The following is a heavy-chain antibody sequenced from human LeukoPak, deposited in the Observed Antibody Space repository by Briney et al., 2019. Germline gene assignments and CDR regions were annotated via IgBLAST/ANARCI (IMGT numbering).Heavy chain of an antibody. CDR2: IKQDGSEK. CDR1: GFTFSSYW. J-gene: IGHJ4*02. D-gene: IGHD2-15*01. V-gene: IGHV3-7*01. CDR3: ARERGYCSGGRCYFNDY. Sequence: PGGSLRLSCAASGFTFSSYWMSWVRQAPGKGLEWVASIKQDGSEKYYVDSVKGRFTISRDNAKNSLYLQMNSLRAEDTAVYYCARERGYCSGGRCYFNDYWGQGTLVTVSS.